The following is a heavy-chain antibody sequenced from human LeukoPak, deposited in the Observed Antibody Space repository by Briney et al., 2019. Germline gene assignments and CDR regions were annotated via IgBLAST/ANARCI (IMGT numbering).Heavy chain of an antibody. V-gene: IGHV1-69*05. D-gene: IGHD3-10*01. CDR3: ARDLNTVFGSGSYYYL. Sequence: SVKVSCKASGGTFSSYAISWVRQAPGQGLEWMGGIIPIFGTANYAQKLQGRVTMTTDTSTSTAYMELRSLRSDDTAVYYCARDLNTVFGSGSYYYLWGQGTLVTVSS. CDR2: IIPIFGTA. J-gene: IGHJ4*02. CDR1: GGTFSSYA.